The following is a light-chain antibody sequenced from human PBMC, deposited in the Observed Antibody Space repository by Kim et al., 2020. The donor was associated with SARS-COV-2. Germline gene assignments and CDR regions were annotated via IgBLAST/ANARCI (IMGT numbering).Light chain of an antibody. J-gene: IGLJ3*02. CDR1: NIGSKN. CDR3: QVWDSSTAV. V-gene: IGLV3-9*01. CDR2: RDT. Sequence: SVALGQTARITCGGNNIGSKNVYWYQQKPGQASVLVIYRDTNRPSEIPERFSGSNSGNTATLTISRAQAGDEADYYCQVWDSSTAVFGGGTQLTVL.